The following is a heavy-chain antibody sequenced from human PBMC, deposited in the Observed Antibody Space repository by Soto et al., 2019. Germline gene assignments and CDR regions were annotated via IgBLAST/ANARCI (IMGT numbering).Heavy chain of an antibody. CDR2: IGGSGAPT. CDR1: GFTFSNYA. CDR3: ASKLTFGSSSDY. D-gene: IGHD7-27*01. Sequence: GGSLRLSCAASGFTFSNYAMNWVRRAPGKGLGWVSTIGGSGAPTYYADSVKGRFTISRDNSRNTLYLQMNSLRAEDTAVYFCASKLTFGSSSDYWGQGTLVTV. J-gene: IGHJ4*02. V-gene: IGHV3-23*01.